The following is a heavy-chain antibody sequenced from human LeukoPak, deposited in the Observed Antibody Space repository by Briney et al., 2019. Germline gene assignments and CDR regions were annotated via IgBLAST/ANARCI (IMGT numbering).Heavy chain of an antibody. Sequence: GGSLRLSCVASGFIVSSNYINWVRQAPGKGLEWISILYSGGTAFYADSVKGRFTISRDNSKNTSYLQMNNLRADDTAMYYCARGRQCDYWGQGTLVTVSS. D-gene: IGHD4-11*01. CDR3: ARGRQCDY. V-gene: IGHV3-53*01. CDR1: GFIVSSNY. CDR2: LYSGGTA. J-gene: IGHJ4*02.